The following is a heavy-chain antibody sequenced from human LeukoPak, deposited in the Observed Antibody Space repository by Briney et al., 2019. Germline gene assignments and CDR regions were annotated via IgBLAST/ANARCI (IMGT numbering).Heavy chain of an antibody. Sequence: PGGSLRLSCAASGFTFSSYAMSWVRQAPGKGLEWVSVISGSGGSTYYADSVKGRFSISRDNSKNTLYLQMNSLRAEDTAVYYCARGIEVGSGYMDVWGKGTTVTISS. D-gene: IGHD3-22*01. CDR3: ARGIEVGSGYMDV. CDR2: ISGSGGST. V-gene: IGHV3-23*01. J-gene: IGHJ6*03. CDR1: GFTFSSYA.